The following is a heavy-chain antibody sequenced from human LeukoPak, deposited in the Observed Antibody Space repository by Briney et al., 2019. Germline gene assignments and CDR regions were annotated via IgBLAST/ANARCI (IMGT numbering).Heavy chain of an antibody. D-gene: IGHD3-10*01. V-gene: IGHV3-74*01. J-gene: IGHJ6*03. Sequence: GVSLRLSCAASGFTFSIFWMHWVRHAPGKGLVWVSRIKNDGGTTSYANSVKGRFTISRDNANNTLFLQMNNLTVEDSAVYYCARGTFYSGSRTSPRDYSYYMDVWGKGTTVTVSS. CDR3: ARGTFYSGSRTSPRDYSYYMDV. CDR2: IKNDGGTT. CDR1: GFTFSIFW.